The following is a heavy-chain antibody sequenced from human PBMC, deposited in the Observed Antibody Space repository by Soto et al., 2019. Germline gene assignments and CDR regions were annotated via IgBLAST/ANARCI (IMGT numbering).Heavy chain of an antibody. CDR3: ARVDFGGNSYYFDY. Sequence: GGSLRLSCVASGFTFSDYGIHWVRQAPDKGLEWVAVVWFDGSIQYYGDSVKGRFTISRDNSNNTVDLQMNNLRAEDTAVYYCARVDFGGNSYYFDYWGKGTPVTVSS. J-gene: IGHJ4*02. V-gene: IGHV3-33*01. D-gene: IGHD1-7*01. CDR1: GFTFSDYG. CDR2: VWFDGSIQ.